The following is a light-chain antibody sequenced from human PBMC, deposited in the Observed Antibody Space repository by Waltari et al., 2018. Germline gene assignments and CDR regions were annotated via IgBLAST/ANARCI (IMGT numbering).Light chain of an antibody. CDR1: QGINIS. CDR2: AAS. V-gene: IGKV1-NL1*01. Sequence: DIQMTQSPSSLSSSVRDRVTITCRASQGINISLAWYQQKPGKAPKVLLYAASRLESGVPSRFSGSGSGTDYTLTISSLQPEDFATYYCQQYYTSPTFGQGTKVEIK. CDR3: QQYYTSPT. J-gene: IGKJ1*01.